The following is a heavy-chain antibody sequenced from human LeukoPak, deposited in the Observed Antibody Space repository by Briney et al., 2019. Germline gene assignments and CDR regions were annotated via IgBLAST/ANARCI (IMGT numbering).Heavy chain of an antibody. CDR3: ARRTSVTMVRGVISTIDGNWFDP. Sequence: GGGLQSSSNGSGYGFTSYWIGWGRRLAGKGGGGMEIIYPGESDTRYSPSFQGQLTISADKSISTAYLQWSSLKASDTAMYYCARRTSVTMVRGVISTIDGNWFDPWGQGTLVTVSS. V-gene: IGHV5-51*01. J-gene: IGHJ5*02. CDR2: IYPGESDT. D-gene: IGHD3-10*01. CDR1: GYGFTSYW.